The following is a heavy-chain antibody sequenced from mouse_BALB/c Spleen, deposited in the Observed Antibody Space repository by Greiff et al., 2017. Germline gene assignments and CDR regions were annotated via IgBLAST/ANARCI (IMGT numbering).Heavy chain of an antibody. J-gene: IGHJ2*01. CDR2: ISDGGSYT. V-gene: IGHV5-4*02. CDR3: ARALITTAPYFDY. Sequence: EVKLVESGGGLVKPGGSLKLSCAASGFTFSDYYMYWVRQTPEKRLEWVATISDGGSYTYYPDSVKGRFTISRDNAKNNLYLQMSSLKSEDTAMYYCARALITTAPYFDYWGQGTTLTVSS. D-gene: IGHD1-2*01. CDR1: GFTFSDYY.